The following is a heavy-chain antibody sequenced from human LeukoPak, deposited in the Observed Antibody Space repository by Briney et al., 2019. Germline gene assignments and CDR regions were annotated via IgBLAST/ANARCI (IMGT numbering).Heavy chain of an antibody. Sequence: SETLSLTCTVSGGSISSSSYYWGWIRQPPGKGLEWIGNIYYSGNTYYNPSLKSRVTISVDTSKNQFSLNLSSVTAADTAVYYCARGRPTYYYMDVWGKGTTVTVSS. D-gene: IGHD4-11*01. CDR2: IYYSGNT. CDR3: ARGRPTYYYMDV. V-gene: IGHV4-39*07. CDR1: GGSISSSSYY. J-gene: IGHJ6*03.